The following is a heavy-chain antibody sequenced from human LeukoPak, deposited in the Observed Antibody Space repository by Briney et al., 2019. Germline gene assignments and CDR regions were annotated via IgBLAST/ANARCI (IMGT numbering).Heavy chain of an antibody. V-gene: IGHV1-58*01. CDR1: GFTFTSSA. D-gene: IGHD3-3*01. J-gene: IGHJ3*02. Sequence: ASVKVSCKASGFTFTSSAVQWVRQARGQRLEWIGWIVVGSGNTNYAQKFQERVTITRDMSTSTAYMELSSLRSEDAAVYYCAAIGDYDFWSGYYNDAFDIWGRGTMVTVSS. CDR2: IVVGSGNT. CDR3: AAIGDYDFWSGYYNDAFDI.